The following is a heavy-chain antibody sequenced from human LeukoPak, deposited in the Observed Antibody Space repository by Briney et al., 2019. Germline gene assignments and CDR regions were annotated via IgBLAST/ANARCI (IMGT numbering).Heavy chain of an antibody. J-gene: IGHJ4*02. CDR3: ARPPPVYSSSWYYFDY. CDR1: GYTFTTYA. Sequence: ASVKVSCKASGYTFTTYAMNWVRQAPGQGLGWMGWINTNTGNPTYAQGFTGRFVFSLDTSVSTAYLQISSLKAEDTAVYYCARPPPVYSSSWYYFDYWGQGTLVTVSS. D-gene: IGHD6-13*01. V-gene: IGHV7-4-1*02. CDR2: INTNTGNP.